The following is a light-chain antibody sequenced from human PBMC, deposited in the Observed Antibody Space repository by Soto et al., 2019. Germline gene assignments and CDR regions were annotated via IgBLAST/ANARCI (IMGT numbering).Light chain of an antibody. CDR1: QSGRKNY. Sequence: EVVLTQSPGTLSLSPGERTNLSCRASQSGRKNYFSWYQQKPGQAPRLLIFGSSGRATGIPDRFSGSGSGTDFTLTISRLEPEDFAVYYCPQYGSSPPYTFGQGTKLEIK. CDR2: GSS. V-gene: IGKV3-20*01. J-gene: IGKJ2*01. CDR3: PQYGSSPPYT.